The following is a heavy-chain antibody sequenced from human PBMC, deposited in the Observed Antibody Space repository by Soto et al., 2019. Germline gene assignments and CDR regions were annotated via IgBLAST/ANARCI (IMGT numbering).Heavy chain of an antibody. CDR2: MNPNSGNT. D-gene: IGHD3-3*01. J-gene: IGHJ5*02. CDR1: GYTFTSYD. V-gene: IGHV1-8*01. CDR3: ARGRGLRWLSTNRYNWFDP. Sequence: GASLKVSCKASGYTFTSYDINWVRQATGQGLEWMGWMNPNSGNTGYAQKFQGRVTMTRNTSISTAYMELSSLRSEDTAVYYCARGRGLRWLSTNRYNWFDPWGQGTLVTVSS.